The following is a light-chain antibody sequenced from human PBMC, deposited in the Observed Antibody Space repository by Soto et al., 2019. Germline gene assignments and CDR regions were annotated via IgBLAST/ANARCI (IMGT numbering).Light chain of an antibody. CDR2: DAS. Sequence: EIVLTQSPATLSLSPGDRVTLSCRASQTVGRYLSWYQHSPGQGPRLLVYDASNRATGIPDRFSGSGSETDFTLNISSLEPEDFAVYYCQQRLHWPITFGQGTRLEIK. CDR1: QTVGRY. J-gene: IGKJ5*01. V-gene: IGKV3-11*01. CDR3: QQRLHWPIT.